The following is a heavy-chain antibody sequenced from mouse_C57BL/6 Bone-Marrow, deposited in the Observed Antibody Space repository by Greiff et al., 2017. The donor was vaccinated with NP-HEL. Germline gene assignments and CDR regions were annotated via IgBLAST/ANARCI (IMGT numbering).Heavy chain of an antibody. D-gene: IGHD1-1*01. Sequence: QVHVKQSGAELVKPGASVKLSCKASGYTFTSYWMHWVKQRPGRGLEWIGRIDPNSGGTKYNEKFKSKATLTVDKPSSTAYMQLSSLTSEDSAVYYCAREGYYGSSYGYFDVWGTGTTVTVSS. CDR2: IDPNSGGT. J-gene: IGHJ1*03. V-gene: IGHV1-72*01. CDR3: AREGYYGSSYGYFDV. CDR1: GYTFTSYW.